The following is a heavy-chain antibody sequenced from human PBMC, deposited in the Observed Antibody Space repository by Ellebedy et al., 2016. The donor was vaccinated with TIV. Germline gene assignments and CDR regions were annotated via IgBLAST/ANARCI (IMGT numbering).Heavy chain of an antibody. CDR3: ASTKRWLQLSGAFDI. D-gene: IGHD5-24*01. CDR1: GGSFSGYY. J-gene: IGHJ3*02. V-gene: IGHV4-34*01. CDR2: INHSGST. Sequence: SETLSLTXAVYGGSFSGYYWSWIRQPPGKGLEWIGEINHSGSTNYNPSLKSRVTISVDTSKNQFSLKLSSVTAADTAVYYCASTKRWLQLSGAFDIWGQGTMVTVSS.